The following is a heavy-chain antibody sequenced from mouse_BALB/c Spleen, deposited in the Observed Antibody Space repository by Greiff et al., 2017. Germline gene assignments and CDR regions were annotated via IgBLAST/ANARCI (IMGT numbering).Heavy chain of an antibody. D-gene: IGHD1-1*01. J-gene: IGHJ4*01. V-gene: IGHV5-12-1*01. CDR3: ARHYYGSSYTYAMDY. Sequence: DVKLVESGGGLVKPGGSLKLSCAASGFAFSSYDMSWVRQTPEKRLEWVAYISSGGGSTYYPDTVKGRFTISRDNAKNTLYLQMSSLKSEDTAMYYCARHYYGSSYTYAMDYWGQGTSVTVSS. CDR1: GFAFSSYD. CDR2: ISSGGGST.